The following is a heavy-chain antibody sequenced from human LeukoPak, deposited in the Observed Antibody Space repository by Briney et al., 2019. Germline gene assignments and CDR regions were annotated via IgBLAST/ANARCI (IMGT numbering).Heavy chain of an antibody. CDR3: ARDGDGGLGSDY. J-gene: IGHJ4*02. Sequence: GGSLRLSCAASGFTFSSYSMNWVRHAPGQGLERVSYISRSSSTIYYADSVKGRFTISRDNAKNSLYLQMNSLRDEDTAVYYCARDGDGGLGSDYWGQGTLVTV. D-gene: IGHD4-23*01. CDR2: ISRSSSTI. CDR1: GFTFSSYS. V-gene: IGHV3-48*02.